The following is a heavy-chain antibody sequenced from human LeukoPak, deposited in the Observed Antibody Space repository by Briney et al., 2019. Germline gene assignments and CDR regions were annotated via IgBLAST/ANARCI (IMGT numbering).Heavy chain of an antibody. CDR1: GGSISSYY. D-gene: IGHD3-10*01. J-gene: IGHJ6*02. Sequence: KASETLSLTCTVSGGSISSYYWSWIRQPPGKGLEWIGYIYYSGSTNYNPSLKSRVTISVDTSRNQFSLKLSSVTAADTAVYYCARQTMVRGVMLDYYYYYGMDVWGQGTTVTVSS. V-gene: IGHV4-59*08. CDR2: IYYSGST. CDR3: ARQTMVRGVMLDYYYYYGMDV.